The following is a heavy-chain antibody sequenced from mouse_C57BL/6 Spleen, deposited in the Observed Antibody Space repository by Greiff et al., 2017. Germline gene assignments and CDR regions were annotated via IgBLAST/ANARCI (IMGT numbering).Heavy chain of an antibody. CDR3: ARDDYDYDVGYAMDY. J-gene: IGHJ4*01. CDR1: GYTFTSYG. Sequence: QVQLQQSGAELARPGASVKLSCKASGYTFTSYGISWVKQRTGQGLEWIGEIYPRSGNTYYNEKFKGKATLTADKSSSTAYMELRSLTSEDSAVYFCARDDYDYDVGYAMDYGGQGTSVTVSS. CDR2: IYPRSGNT. V-gene: IGHV1-81*01. D-gene: IGHD2-4*01.